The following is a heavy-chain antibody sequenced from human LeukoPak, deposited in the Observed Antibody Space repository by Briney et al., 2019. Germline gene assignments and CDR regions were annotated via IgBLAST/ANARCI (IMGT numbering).Heavy chain of an antibody. CDR3: ARDGLLQQWQNFDY. D-gene: IGHD6-19*01. CDR1: GYSFTSYY. CDR2: INPSGSST. Sequence: ASVKVSCKASGYSFTSYYMHWVRQAPGQGLEWMGLINPSGSSTTYAQRFQGRVTMTTDTSTSTAYMELRILRSDDTAVYYCARDGLLQQWQNFDYWGQGTLVTVSS. V-gene: IGHV1-46*01. J-gene: IGHJ4*02.